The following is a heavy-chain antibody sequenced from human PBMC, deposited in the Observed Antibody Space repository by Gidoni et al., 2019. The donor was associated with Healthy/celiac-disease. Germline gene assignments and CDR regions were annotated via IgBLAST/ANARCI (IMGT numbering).Heavy chain of an antibody. CDR2: ISSSSSYI. Sequence: EVQLVESGGGLVKPGGSLRLHCAASGFTFSSYSMNWVRQSPGKGLELVSSISSSSSYIYYADSVKGRFTISRDNAKNSLYLQMNSLRAEDTAVYYCAREGLRGGMDVWGQGTTVTVSS. CDR3: AREGLRGGMDV. CDR1: GFTFSSYS. V-gene: IGHV3-21*01. D-gene: IGHD4-17*01. J-gene: IGHJ6*02.